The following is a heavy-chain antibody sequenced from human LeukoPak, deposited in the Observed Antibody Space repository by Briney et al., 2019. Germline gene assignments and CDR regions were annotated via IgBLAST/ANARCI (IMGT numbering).Heavy chain of an antibody. CDR3: AKDHSSGWPNYFDY. J-gene: IGHJ4*02. D-gene: IGHD6-19*01. V-gene: IGHV3-23*01. CDR1: GFAFNSYA. Sequence: GGSLRLSCAASGFAFNSYAMNWVRQAPGKGLQWVSAISGSGTSTYYADSVKGRFTISRDNSKNTLYLQMNSLRAEDTAVYYCAKDHSSGWPNYFDYWGQGTLATVSS. CDR2: ISGSGTST.